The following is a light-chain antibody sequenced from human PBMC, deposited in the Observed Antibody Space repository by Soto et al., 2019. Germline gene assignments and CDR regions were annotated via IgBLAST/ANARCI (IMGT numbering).Light chain of an antibody. CDR1: QGISGW. CDR2: ATS. Sequence: DIQMTQSPSSVSASVGDRVTITCRASQGISGWLAWYQQKPGKAPKLLIYATSSLQSGVPSRFSGSGSGTELTLIISSLQPEDFATYYCQQAYSFPITFGQGTRLEIK. CDR3: QQAYSFPIT. J-gene: IGKJ5*01. V-gene: IGKV1-12*01.